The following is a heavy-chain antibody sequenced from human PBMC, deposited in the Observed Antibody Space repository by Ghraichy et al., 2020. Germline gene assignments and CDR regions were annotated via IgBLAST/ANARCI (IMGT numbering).Heavy chain of an antibody. D-gene: IGHD2-21*01. J-gene: IGHJ3*02. CDR1: GGSISSYY. V-gene: IGHV4-59*01. CDR3: ARDSFSGELSSCGGDCYSPAFDI. CDR2: IYYSGST. Sequence: SETLSLTFTVSGGSISSYYWSWIRQPPGKGLEWIGYIYYSGSTNYNPSLKSRVTISLDTSKNQFSLKLSSVTAADTAVYYCARDSFSGELSSCGGDCYSPAFDIWGQGTMVTVFS.